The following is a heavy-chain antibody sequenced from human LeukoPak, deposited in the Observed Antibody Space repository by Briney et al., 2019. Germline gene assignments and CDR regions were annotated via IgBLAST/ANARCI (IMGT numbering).Heavy chain of an antibody. Sequence: SETLSLPCSVWGGLISILYERWIRPPTGKGLEWMGNIYYRATTNYNPSLKSRVTISVDTSKNQFSLKLSSVTAADTAVYYCARVWYSSGPNWFDPWGQGTLVTVSS. CDR3: ARVWYSSGPNWFDP. J-gene: IGHJ5*02. V-gene: IGHV4-59*11. D-gene: IGHD6-19*01. CDR2: IYYRATT. CDR1: GGLISILY.